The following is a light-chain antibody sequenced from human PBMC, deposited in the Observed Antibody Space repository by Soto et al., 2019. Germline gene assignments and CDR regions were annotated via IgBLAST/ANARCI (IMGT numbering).Light chain of an antibody. CDR1: SSDVGGYNY. J-gene: IGLJ2*01. V-gene: IGLV2-14*03. CDR2: DVS. Sequence: QSALTQPASVSGSPGQSITTSCTGTSSDVGGYNYVSWYQQHPGKAPKLVIFDVSDRPSGVSNRFSGSKSGNTASLTISGLQPEDEAEYYCSSYTTSSTHLFGGGTKLTVL. CDR3: SSYTTSSTHL.